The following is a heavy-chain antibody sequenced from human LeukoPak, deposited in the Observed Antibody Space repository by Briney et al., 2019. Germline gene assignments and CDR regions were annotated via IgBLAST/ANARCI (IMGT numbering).Heavy chain of an antibody. D-gene: IGHD6-25*01. V-gene: IGHV3-30-3*01. Sequence: GRSLRLSCAASGFTFSSYAMHWVRQAPGKGLEWVAVISYDGSNKYYADSVKGRFTISRDNSKNTLYLQMNSLRAEDTAVYYCAKGGGNDYYGTDVWGQGTTVTVSS. CDR1: GFTFSSYA. CDR3: AKGGGNDYYGTDV. CDR2: ISYDGSNK. J-gene: IGHJ6*02.